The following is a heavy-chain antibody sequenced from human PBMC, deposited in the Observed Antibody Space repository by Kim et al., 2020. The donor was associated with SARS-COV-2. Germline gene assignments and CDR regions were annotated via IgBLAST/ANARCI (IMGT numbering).Heavy chain of an antibody. Sequence: GGSLRLSCAASGFTFSSYAMSWVRQAPGKGLEWVSAISGSGGSTYYADSVKGRFTISRDNSKNTLYLQMNSLRAEDTAVYYCARRYFDWLSPDFDYWGQGALVTASS. J-gene: IGHJ4*02. CDR3: ARRYFDWLSPDFDY. V-gene: IGHV3-23*01. D-gene: IGHD3-9*01. CDR2: ISGSGGST. CDR1: GFTFSSYA.